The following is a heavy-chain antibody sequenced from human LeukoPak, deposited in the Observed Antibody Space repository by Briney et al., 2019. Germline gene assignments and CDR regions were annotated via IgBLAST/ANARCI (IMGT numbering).Heavy chain of an antibody. CDR1: GFTFSSYA. CDR2: ISYDGSNK. Sequence: GRSLRLSCAASGFTFSSYAMHWVRQAPGKGLEWVAVISYDGSNKYYAGSVKGRFTISRDNSKNTLYLQMNSLRAEDTAVYYCAREPPGMVATGEYDYWGQGTLVTVSS. J-gene: IGHJ4*02. V-gene: IGHV3-30*04. D-gene: IGHD5-12*01. CDR3: AREPPGMVATGEYDY.